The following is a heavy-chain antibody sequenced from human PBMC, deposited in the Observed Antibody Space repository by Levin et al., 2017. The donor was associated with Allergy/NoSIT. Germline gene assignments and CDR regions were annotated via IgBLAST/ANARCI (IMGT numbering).Heavy chain of an antibody. V-gene: IGHV3-23*01. CDR2: ITASGRNT. CDR1: GFTFTKNA. Sequence: PGGSLRLSCATSGFTFTKNAMSWVRQSPGKGLEWVSAITASGRNTYYANPGKGRFTISRDNSRNTLYLQMARLRVEDTAVYFCAKDSIGMVMGNFDQWGQGTPVTVSS. CDR3: AKDSIGMVMGNFDQ. D-gene: IGHD2-21*01. J-gene: IGHJ4*02.